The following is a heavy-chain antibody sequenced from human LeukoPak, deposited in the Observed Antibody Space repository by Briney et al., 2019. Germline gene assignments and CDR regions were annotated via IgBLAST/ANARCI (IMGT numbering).Heavy chain of an antibody. CDR1: GFTFSSYG. J-gene: IGHJ3*02. Sequence: PGGSLRLSCAASGFTFSSYGMHWVRQAPGKGPEWVAVISYDGSNKYYADSVKGRFTISRDNSKNTLYLQMNSLRAEDTAVYYCVKSVTTGTGGAFDIWGQGTMVTVSS. CDR3: VKSVTTGTGGAFDI. D-gene: IGHD1-1*01. V-gene: IGHV3-30*18. CDR2: ISYDGSNK.